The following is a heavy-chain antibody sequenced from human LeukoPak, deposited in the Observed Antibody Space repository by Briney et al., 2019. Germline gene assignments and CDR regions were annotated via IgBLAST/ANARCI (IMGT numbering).Heavy chain of an antibody. V-gene: IGHV3-48*03. CDR3: ARRPYFDWHHDY. CDR2: ISSSGSTI. J-gene: IGHJ4*02. Sequence: PGGSLRLSCAASGFTFSSYEMNWVRQAPGKGLEWASYISSSGSTIYYADSVKGRLTISRDNAKNSLYLQMNSLRAEDTAVYYCARRPYFDWHHDYWGQGTLVTVSS. D-gene: IGHD3-9*01. CDR1: GFTFSSYE.